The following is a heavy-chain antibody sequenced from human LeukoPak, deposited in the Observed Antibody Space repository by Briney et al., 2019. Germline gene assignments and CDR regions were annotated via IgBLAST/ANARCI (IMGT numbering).Heavy chain of an antibody. Sequence: AASVKVSCKASGYTFTSYGISWVRQAPGQGLEWMGWISAYNGNTNYAQKLQGRVTMTTDTSTSTAYMELRSLRSDDTAVYYCARAVPYSYGYFFDYWGQGTLVTVSS. J-gene: IGHJ4*02. CDR2: ISAYNGNT. CDR3: ARAVPYSYGYFFDY. V-gene: IGHV1-18*01. CDR1: GYTFTSYG. D-gene: IGHD5-18*01.